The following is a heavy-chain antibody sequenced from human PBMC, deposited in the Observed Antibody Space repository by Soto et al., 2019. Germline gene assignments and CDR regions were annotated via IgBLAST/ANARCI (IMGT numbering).Heavy chain of an antibody. CDR3: AHSGWDSSSWPNWFDP. D-gene: IGHD6-13*01. V-gene: IGHV2-5*01. J-gene: IGHJ5*02. CDR1: GFSLRTSGVG. Sequence: SGPPLVNPTQTLTLTCTFSGFSLRTSGVGVGWIRQPPGKALEWLALIFWNDFKRYSPSLKSRLTITKDTSKNQGVLTMTNMDPVDTATYYCAHSGWDSSSWPNWFDPWGQGTLVTVSS. CDR2: IFWNDFK.